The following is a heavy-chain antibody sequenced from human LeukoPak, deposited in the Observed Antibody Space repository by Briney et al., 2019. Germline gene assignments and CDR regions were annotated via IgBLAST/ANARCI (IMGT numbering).Heavy chain of an antibody. CDR1: GFTFSSYG. D-gene: IGHD1-26*01. J-gene: IGHJ6*02. CDR3: AKLVGATQLYSMDV. V-gene: IGHV3-30*18. CDR2: ISYDGSNK. Sequence: QPGWSLRLSCAASGFTFSSYGMHWVRQAPGKGLEWVAVISYDGSNKYYADSVKGRFTISRDNSKNTLYLQMNSLRAEDTAVYYCAKLVGATQLYSMDVWGQGTTVTVSS.